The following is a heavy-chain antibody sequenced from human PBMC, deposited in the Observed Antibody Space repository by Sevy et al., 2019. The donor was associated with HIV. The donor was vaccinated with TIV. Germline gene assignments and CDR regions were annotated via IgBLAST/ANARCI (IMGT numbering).Heavy chain of an antibody. CDR1: GFTFSSHW. D-gene: IGHD6-13*01. CDR2: IMQDGSDK. CDR3: ARDTGGIGMDV. V-gene: IGHV3-7*01. J-gene: IGHJ6*02. Sequence: GGSLRLSCATSGFTFSSHWMSWVRQAPGKGLEWVANIMQDGSDKYYVDSVKGRFTISRDNAKNSLSLQMNSLRAEDTAVYYCARDTGGIGMDVWGQGTTVTVSS.